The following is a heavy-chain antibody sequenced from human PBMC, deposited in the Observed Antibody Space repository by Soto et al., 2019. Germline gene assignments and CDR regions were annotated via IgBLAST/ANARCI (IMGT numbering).Heavy chain of an antibody. Sequence: SETLSLTCTVSGGFISSGDYYWSWIRQPPGQGLEWIGYICHSGNTYYNPSLKSRVTTSLDRSKNQFSLNLSSVTAADTAVYYCARVWFGESSWFDPWGQGTLVTVSS. CDR1: GGFISSGDYY. CDR2: ICHSGNT. J-gene: IGHJ5*02. CDR3: ARVWFGESSWFDP. D-gene: IGHD3-10*01. V-gene: IGHV4-30-2*01.